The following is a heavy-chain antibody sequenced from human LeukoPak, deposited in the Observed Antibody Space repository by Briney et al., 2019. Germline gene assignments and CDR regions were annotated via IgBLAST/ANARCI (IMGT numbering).Heavy chain of an antibody. Sequence: ASVKVSCKASGYTFTTYDINWVRQATGQGLEGMGWMNPNSANTVYAQKFQGRVTLTRNTSISTAYMELSSLRSEDTAVYYCARVPYYYDSSGYYFDYWGQGTLVTVSS. V-gene: IGHV1-8*03. CDR1: GYTFTTYD. CDR2: MNPNSANT. D-gene: IGHD3-22*01. J-gene: IGHJ4*02. CDR3: ARVPYYYDSSGYYFDY.